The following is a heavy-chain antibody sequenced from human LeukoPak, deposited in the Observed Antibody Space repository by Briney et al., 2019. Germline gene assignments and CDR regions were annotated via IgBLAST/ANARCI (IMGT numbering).Heavy chain of an antibody. V-gene: IGHV3-13*01. Sequence: GGSLRLSCAASGFTFSSYDMHWVRQPTGKGLEWVSGIGRAGDTNYLGSVKGRFTISRENAKNSLYLQMNSLRAEDTAVYYCASSDFWSGYSHPVLGLDYWGQGTLVTVSS. CDR1: GFTFSSYD. CDR3: ASSDFWSGYSHPVLGLDY. J-gene: IGHJ4*02. D-gene: IGHD3-3*01. CDR2: IGRAGDT.